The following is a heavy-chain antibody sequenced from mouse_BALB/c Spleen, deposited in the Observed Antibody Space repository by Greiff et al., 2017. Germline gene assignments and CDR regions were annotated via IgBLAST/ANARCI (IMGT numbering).Heavy chain of an antibody. V-gene: IGHV1-77*01. D-gene: IGHD2-4*01. Sequence: VQLQESGPELVKPGASVKMSCKASGYTFTDYVISWVKQRTGQGLEWIGEIYPGSGSTYYNEKFKGKATLTADKSSNTAYMQLSSLTSEDSAVYFCASFDYDGLFAYGGQGTLVTVSA. CDR3: ASFDYDGLFAY. CDR1: GYTFTDYV. J-gene: IGHJ3*01. CDR2: IYPGSGST.